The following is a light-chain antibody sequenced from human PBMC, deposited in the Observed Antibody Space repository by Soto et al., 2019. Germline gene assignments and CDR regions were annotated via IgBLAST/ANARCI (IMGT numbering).Light chain of an antibody. CDR3: QQYNDWPPIT. Sequence: EIVMTQSPATLSVSPGERANLSCRASQSVSSNLAWYQQKPGQAPRLLIYGASTRATDIPDRFSGSGSGTEFTLTISSLQPEDFAVYYCQQYNDWPPITFGQGTRLEIK. CDR1: QSVSSN. CDR2: GAS. J-gene: IGKJ5*01. V-gene: IGKV3-15*01.